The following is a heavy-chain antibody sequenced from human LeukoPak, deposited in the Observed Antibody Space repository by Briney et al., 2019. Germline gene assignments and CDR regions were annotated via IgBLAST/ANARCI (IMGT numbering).Heavy chain of an antibody. CDR1: GGSFSGYY. V-gene: IGHV4-34*01. CDR2: INHSGST. CDR3: ARQQCNGGSCYSRAIWFDP. D-gene: IGHD2-15*01. J-gene: IGHJ5*02. Sequence: PSETLSLTCAVYGGSFSGYYWSWIRQPPGKGLEWIGEINHSGSTNYNPSLKSRVTISVHTSKNQFSLKLSSVTAADTAVYYCARQQCNGGSCYSRAIWFDPWGQGTLVTVSS.